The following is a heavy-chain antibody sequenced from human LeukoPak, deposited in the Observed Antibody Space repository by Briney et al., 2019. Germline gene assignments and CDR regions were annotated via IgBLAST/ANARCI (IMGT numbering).Heavy chain of an antibody. Sequence: GGSLRLSCAGSGFTFSSYAMSWVRQAPGKGLEWVSAISGSGGSTYYADSVKGRFTISRDNSKNTLYLQMNSLRAEDTAVYYCAKGIAVAGTFDYWGQGTLVTASS. CDR2: ISGSGGST. D-gene: IGHD6-19*01. CDR1: GFTFSSYA. V-gene: IGHV3-23*01. J-gene: IGHJ4*02. CDR3: AKGIAVAGTFDY.